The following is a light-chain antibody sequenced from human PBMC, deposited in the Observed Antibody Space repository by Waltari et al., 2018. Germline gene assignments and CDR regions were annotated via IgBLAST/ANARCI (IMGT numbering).Light chain of an antibody. J-gene: IGKJ4*01. CDR1: QDISES. Sequence: DIQMNQYKSSLSASVGDSVIITCRAGQDISESVVWFQQKPGRAHKSLIYAASNLQDGVPSKFSGSESGTDFNLTISSLQPEDFATYYCQQYKSVPLTFGGGTKVEI. V-gene: IGKV1-16*02. CDR3: QQYKSVPLT. CDR2: AAS.